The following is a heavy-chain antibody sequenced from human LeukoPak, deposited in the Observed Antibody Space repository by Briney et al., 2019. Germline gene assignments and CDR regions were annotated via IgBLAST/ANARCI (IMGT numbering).Heavy chain of an antibody. CDR1: GDSVSSYY. D-gene: IGHD3-10*01. J-gene: IGHJ6*02. CDR2: IYVSGSL. CDR3: VGDWQPGPGHFYYGMDV. V-gene: IGHV4-4*07. Sequence: PSETLSLTCTVSGDSVSSYYWSWIRQPAGKGLEWIGRIYVSGSLNYNPSLKSRVTMSIDTSKNQFSLRLSSVTAADTAVYYCVGDWQPGPGHFYYGMDVWGQGTTVTVSS.